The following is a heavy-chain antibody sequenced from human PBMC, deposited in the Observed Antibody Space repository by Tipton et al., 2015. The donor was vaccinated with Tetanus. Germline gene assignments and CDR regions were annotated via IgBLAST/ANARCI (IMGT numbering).Heavy chain of an antibody. J-gene: IGHJ4*02. CDR3: ARGSGWADF. Sequence: TLSLTCIVSGGSLRSSDYYGAWVRQSPVKGLEWIGSVSYSGRTYYNPSLKSRVTLSVDTSKKDFSVRLSSVTAADTAVYYCARGSGWADFWGQGTQVTVSS. V-gene: IGHV4-39*02. CDR2: VSYSGRT. D-gene: IGHD6-19*01. CDR1: GGSLRSSDYY.